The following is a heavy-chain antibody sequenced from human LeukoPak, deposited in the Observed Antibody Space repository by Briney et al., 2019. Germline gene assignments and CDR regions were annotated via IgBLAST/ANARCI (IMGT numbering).Heavy chain of an antibody. CDR1: GGTFSSYT. CDR2: IIPILGIA. CDR3: ARDWYSSGWYLDY. V-gene: IGHV1-69*04. J-gene: IGHJ4*02. D-gene: IGHD6-19*01. Sequence: HAASVKVSCTASGGTFSSYTISWVRQAPGQGLEWMGRIIPILGIANYAQKFQGRVTITADKSTSTAYMELSSLRSEDTAVYYCARDWYSSGWYLDYWGQGTLVTVSS.